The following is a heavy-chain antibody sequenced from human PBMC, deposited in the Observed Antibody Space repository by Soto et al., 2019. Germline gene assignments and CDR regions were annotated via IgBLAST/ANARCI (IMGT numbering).Heavy chain of an antibody. V-gene: IGHV4-31*03. CDR1: GGSISSGGYY. D-gene: IGHD3-3*01. Sequence: SETLSLTCTVSGGSISSGGYYWSWIRQHPGKGLEWIGYIYYSGSTYCNPSLKSRVTISVDTSKNQFSLKLSSVTAADTAVYYCARGYDFWSGYPPLGRYYGMDVWGQGTTVTVSS. CDR3: ARGYDFWSGYPPLGRYYGMDV. CDR2: IYYSGST. J-gene: IGHJ6*02.